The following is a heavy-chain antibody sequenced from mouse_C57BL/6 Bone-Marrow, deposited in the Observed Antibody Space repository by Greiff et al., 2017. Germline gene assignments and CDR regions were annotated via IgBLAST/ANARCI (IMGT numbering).Heavy chain of an antibody. CDR3: ARFLRLTWFAY. CDR2: IDPSDGYT. CDR1: GYTFTSYW. J-gene: IGHJ3*01. Sequence: VKLQQPGAELVKPGASVKLSCKASGYTFTSYWMQWVKQRPGQGLEWIGEIDPSDGYTNYNQKFKGKATLTVDTSSSTAYMQLSSLTSEDSAVYYCARFLRLTWFAYWGQGTLVTVSA. D-gene: IGHD3-2*02. V-gene: IGHV1-50*01.